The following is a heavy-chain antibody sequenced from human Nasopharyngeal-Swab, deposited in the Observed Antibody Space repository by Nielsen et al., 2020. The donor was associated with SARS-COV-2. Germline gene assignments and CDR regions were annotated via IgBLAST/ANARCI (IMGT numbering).Heavy chain of an antibody. J-gene: IGHJ4*02. V-gene: IGHV3-74*01. D-gene: IGHD1-14*01. CDR1: GFTFSSYW. CDR2: INSDGRTK. CDR3: GRAGSYRIDY. Sequence: GESLKISCVASGFTFSSYWMQWVRQPPGKGLEWVARINSDGRTKDHADSLQGRFTIAGDNAKNEVHLQLNGLRDEDTAVYYCGRAGSYRIDYWGQGTLVTVSS.